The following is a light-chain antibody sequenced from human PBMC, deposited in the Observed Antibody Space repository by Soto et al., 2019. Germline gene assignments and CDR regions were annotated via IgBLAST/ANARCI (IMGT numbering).Light chain of an antibody. CDR1: ISDVGSYDL. CDR3: CSYAGSSTSWV. CDR2: EGS. J-gene: IGLJ3*02. V-gene: IGLV2-23*01. Sequence: QPVLTQPASVSGSPGQSITISCTGTISDVGSYDLVSWYQQHPGKAPKRMIYEGSKRPSGVSSLFSGSKSGNTAPLTISGLQAEDEADYYFCSYAGSSTSWVFGGGTKPPS.